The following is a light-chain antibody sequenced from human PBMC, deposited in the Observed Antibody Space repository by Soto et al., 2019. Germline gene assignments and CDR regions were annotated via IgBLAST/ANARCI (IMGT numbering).Light chain of an antibody. CDR3: CSHAGSSTHVV. V-gene: IGLV2-23*01. J-gene: IGLJ2*01. CDR1: SSDVGSYNL. Sequence: QSALTQPASVSGSPGQSITISCTGTSSDVGSYNLVSWYQQHPGKAPKLMIYEGSKRPSGVSNRFYGSKSGNTASLTISGLQAEDEADYYCCSHAGSSTHVVFGGGTKLTVL. CDR2: EGS.